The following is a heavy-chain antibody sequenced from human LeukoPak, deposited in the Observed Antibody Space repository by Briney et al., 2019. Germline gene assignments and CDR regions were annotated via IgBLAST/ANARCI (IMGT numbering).Heavy chain of an antibody. D-gene: IGHD6-19*01. J-gene: IGHJ4*02. Sequence: PSETLSLTCTVSGGSISSGGYYWSWIRQPPGKGLEWIGYIYHSGSTYYNPSLKSRVTISVDRSKNQFSLKLNSVTPEDTAVYYCARGIAVWGQGTLVTVSS. CDR2: IYHSGST. CDR3: ARGIAV. CDR1: GGSISSGGYY. V-gene: IGHV4-30-2*01.